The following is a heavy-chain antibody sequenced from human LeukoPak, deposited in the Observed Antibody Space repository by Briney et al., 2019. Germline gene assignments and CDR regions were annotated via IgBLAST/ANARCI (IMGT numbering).Heavy chain of an antibody. CDR3: ARVSGQFYFYYYMDV. J-gene: IGHJ6*03. Sequence: SETLSLTCTVSGGSISSGSYYWSWIRQPAGKGLEWIGRIYTSGSTHYNPSLKSRVTISVDTSKNQFSLRLSSVTAADTAVYYCARVSGQFYFYYYMDVWGKGTTVTVSS. D-gene: IGHD6-19*01. CDR1: GGSISSGSYY. CDR2: IYTSGST. V-gene: IGHV4-61*02.